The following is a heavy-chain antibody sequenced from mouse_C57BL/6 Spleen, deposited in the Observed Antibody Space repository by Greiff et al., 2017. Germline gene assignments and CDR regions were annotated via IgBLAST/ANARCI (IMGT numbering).Heavy chain of an antibody. J-gene: IGHJ2*01. D-gene: IGHD4-1*01. V-gene: IGHV14-4*01. CDR2: IDPENGDT. CDR1: GFNIKDDY. CDR3: TTGLGFDY. Sequence: EVQLQQSGAELVRPGASVKLSCTASGFNIKDDYMHWVKQRPEQGLEWIGWIDPENGDTEYASKFQGKATITADTSSNTAYLQLSSLTSEDTAVYYCTTGLGFDYWGQDTTLTVSS.